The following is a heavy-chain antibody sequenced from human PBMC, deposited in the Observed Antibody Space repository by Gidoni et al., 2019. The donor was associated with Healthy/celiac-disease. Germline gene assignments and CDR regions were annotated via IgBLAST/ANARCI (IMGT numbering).Heavy chain of an antibody. J-gene: IGHJ6*02. CDR3: ATRSIVGATTWRLYGMDV. D-gene: IGHD1-26*01. V-gene: IGHV1-69*01. CDR2: IIPSFGTA. Sequence: QVQLVQSGAEVKKPGSSVQVSCKASGGTFSSYSLSWVRQAPGQGLEWMGGIIPSFGTANYAQKFQGRVTITADESTSTAYMELSSLRSEDTAVYYCATRSIVGATTWRLYGMDVWGQGTTVTVSS. CDR1: GGTFSSYS.